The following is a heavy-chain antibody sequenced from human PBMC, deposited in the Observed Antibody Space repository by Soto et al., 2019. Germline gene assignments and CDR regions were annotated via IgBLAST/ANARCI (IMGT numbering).Heavy chain of an antibody. J-gene: IGHJ4*02. D-gene: IGHD6-13*01. Sequence: QVQLVQSGAEVKKPGASVKVSCKASRYTFTSYAIHWVRQAPGQRLEWMGWINTAKENTKYSQKFQGRVTITRDTSASIVYMELSSLRSEDTAVYYCARGNSWSYFDYWGQGTLVTVSS. CDR2: INTAKENT. CDR1: RYTFTSYA. V-gene: IGHV1-3*04. CDR3: ARGNSWSYFDY.